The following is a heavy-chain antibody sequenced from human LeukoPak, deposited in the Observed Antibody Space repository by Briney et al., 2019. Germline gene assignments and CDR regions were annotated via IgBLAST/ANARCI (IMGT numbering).Heavy chain of an antibody. CDR1: GFTFSTYE. Sequence: GGSLRLSCAASGFTFSTYEMNWVRQAPGKGLEWVSAIGGNSDFIYYAEYVKGRFTISRDNSKETLYLQVNSLRAEDTAVYYCAKADGGWGVIIKDWGQGTLVTVSS. D-gene: IGHD3-10*01. V-gene: IGHV3-23*01. CDR3: AKADGGWGVIIKD. CDR2: IGGNSDFI. J-gene: IGHJ4*02.